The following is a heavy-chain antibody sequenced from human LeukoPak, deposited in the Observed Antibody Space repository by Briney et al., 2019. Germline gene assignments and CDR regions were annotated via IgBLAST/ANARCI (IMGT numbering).Heavy chain of an antibody. CDR2: IYYSGST. J-gene: IGHJ4*02. CDR3: ARVRDYHDSRGYYYAYFDY. V-gene: IGHV4-59*01. CDR1: GGSISTYY. Sequence: SETLSLTCTVSGGSISTYYWNWIRQPPGKGLEWIGFIYYSGSTSYNPSLKSRVTISVDTSTNQFSLKLSSVTAADTAVYYCARVRDYHDSRGYYYAYFDYWGQGTLVTVSS. D-gene: IGHD3-22*01.